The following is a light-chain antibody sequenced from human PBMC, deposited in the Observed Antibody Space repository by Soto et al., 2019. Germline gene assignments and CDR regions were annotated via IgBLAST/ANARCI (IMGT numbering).Light chain of an antibody. Sequence: QSVLTQPASVSGSPGQSIAISCTGTSSDVGAYNYVSWYQQYPGKAPKLVIFDVSYRPSGVSTRFSGSKSGNTASLTISGLQAEDEADYYCNSFTTSDTFVFATGT. V-gene: IGLV2-14*03. J-gene: IGLJ1*01. CDR1: SSDVGAYNY. CDR3: NSFTTSDTFV. CDR2: DVS.